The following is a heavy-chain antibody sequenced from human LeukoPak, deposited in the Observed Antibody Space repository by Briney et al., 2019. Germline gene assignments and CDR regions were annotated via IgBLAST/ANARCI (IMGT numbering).Heavy chain of an antibody. D-gene: IGHD3-10*01. Sequence: GGSLRLSCGASGFTFSTYAMHWVRQAPGKGLEWVAVIWYDGSKKYYADSVKGRFTISRDNSKNTLSLQMNSLRAEDTAVYYCARVVRGINLGMDVWGQGTTVTVSS. CDR3: ARVVRGINLGMDV. CDR2: IWYDGSKK. CDR1: GFTFSTYA. V-gene: IGHV3-33*01. J-gene: IGHJ6*02.